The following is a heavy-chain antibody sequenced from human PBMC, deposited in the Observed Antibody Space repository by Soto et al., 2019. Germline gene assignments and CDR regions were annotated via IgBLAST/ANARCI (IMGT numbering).Heavy chain of an antibody. V-gene: IGHV4-31*03. Sequence: PSETLSLTCTVSGGSISSGGYYWSWIRQHPGKGLEWIGYIYYSGSTYYNPSLKSRVTKSVDTSKNQFSLKLSSVTAADTVVYYCASLYSNYLTYYFDYWGQGTLVTVSS. D-gene: IGHD4-4*01. CDR2: IYYSGST. J-gene: IGHJ4*02. CDR3: ASLYSNYLTYYFDY. CDR1: GGSISSGGYY.